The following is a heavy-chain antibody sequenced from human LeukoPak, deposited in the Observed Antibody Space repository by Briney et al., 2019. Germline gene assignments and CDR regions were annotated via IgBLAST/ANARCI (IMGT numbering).Heavy chain of an antibody. CDR2: INPNSGGT. Sequence: GASVKVSCKASGYTFTGYYMHWVRQAPGQGLEWMGWINPNSGGTKYEQKFQGRVTVTRDTSISTAYMELSNLRSDDTAVYYCAREGREKYHFDYWGQGTLVTVSS. J-gene: IGHJ4*02. V-gene: IGHV1-2*02. CDR1: GYTFTGYY. CDR3: AREGREKYHFDY. D-gene: IGHD2-2*01.